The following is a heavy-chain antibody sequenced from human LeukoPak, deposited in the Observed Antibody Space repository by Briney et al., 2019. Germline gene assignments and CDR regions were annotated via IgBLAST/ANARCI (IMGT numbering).Heavy chain of an antibody. CDR3: ARDETRYGAYFPY. J-gene: IGHJ4*02. V-gene: IGHV3-7*01. Sequence: GGSLRLSCAASGFTFSSYWMSWGREAPGEGREWVANIKQEGSEKYYVDSVKGRFTISRDNAKNSLYLQMNSLRAEDTAVYYCARDETRYGAYFPYWGQGTLVTVSS. CDR1: GFTFSSYW. CDR2: IKQEGSEK. D-gene: IGHD4-17*01.